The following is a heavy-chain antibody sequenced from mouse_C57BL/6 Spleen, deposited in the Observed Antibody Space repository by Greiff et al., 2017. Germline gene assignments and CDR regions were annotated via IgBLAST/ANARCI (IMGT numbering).Heavy chain of an antibody. V-gene: IGHV5-6*01. Sequence: EVMLVESGGDLVKPGGSLKLSCAASGFTFSSYGMSWVRQTPDKRLEWVATISSGGSYTYYPDSVKGRFTISRDNAKNTLYLQMSSLKSEDTAMYYCARQGTWGAMDYWGQGTSVTVSS. D-gene: IGHD3-3*01. CDR3: ARQGTWGAMDY. CDR1: GFTFSSYG. CDR2: ISSGGSYT. J-gene: IGHJ4*01.